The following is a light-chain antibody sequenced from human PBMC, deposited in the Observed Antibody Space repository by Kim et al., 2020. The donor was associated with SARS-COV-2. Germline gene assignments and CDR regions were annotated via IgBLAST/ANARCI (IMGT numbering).Light chain of an antibody. CDR2: EVR. V-gene: IGLV2-8*01. Sequence: QSVTCSCTVTSSDIGGYNYVSWYQQHPGKAPKLLIYEVRKRPSGVPDRFSGSKSDNTASLTVSILQAEDEADYYCSSFGGSNNLLFGGGTQLTVL. CDR1: SSDIGGYNY. J-gene: IGLJ2*01. CDR3: SSFGGSNNLL.